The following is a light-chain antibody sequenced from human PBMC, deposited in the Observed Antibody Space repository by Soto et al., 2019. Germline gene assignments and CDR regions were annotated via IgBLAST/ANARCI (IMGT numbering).Light chain of an antibody. CDR1: SGDVGSYNY. CDR2: EVN. Sequence: QSALAQPASVSGSPGQSLTNSCTGTSGDVGSYNYVSWFQHHPGKAPKLIIYEVNKRPSGISDRFSGSKSGNTASLTISGLQAEDEADYYCCSYAGTTISYVFGTGTKVTVL. V-gene: IGLV2-23*02. J-gene: IGLJ1*01. CDR3: CSYAGTTISYV.